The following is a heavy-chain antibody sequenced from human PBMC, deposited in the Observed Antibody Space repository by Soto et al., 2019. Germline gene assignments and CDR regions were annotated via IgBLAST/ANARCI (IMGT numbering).Heavy chain of an antibody. CDR3: ARAPMVLTRSYFDS. V-gene: IGHV4-59*01. J-gene: IGHJ4*02. Sequence: SETLSLTCTVSDGSISNFYWSWIRQPPGKGLEWIGYISSSGNTNYNPSLKSRVSISVDTSKNQFSLNLTSVPAADTAVYYCARAPMVLTRSYFDSWGQGTPVTVSS. CDR2: ISSSGNT. CDR1: DGSISNFY. D-gene: IGHD3-22*01.